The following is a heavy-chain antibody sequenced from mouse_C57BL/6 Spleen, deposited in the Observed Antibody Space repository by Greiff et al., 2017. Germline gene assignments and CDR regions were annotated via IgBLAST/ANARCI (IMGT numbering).Heavy chain of an antibody. CDR2: IWSGGST. J-gene: IGHJ4*01. D-gene: IGHD1-1*01. CDR1: GFSLTSYG. CDR3: ARNGFITTDGAMDY. V-gene: IGHV2-2*01. Sequence: QVQLKESGPGLVQPSQSLSITCTVSGFSLTSYGVHWVRQSPGQGLEWLGVIWSGGSTDFNAAFISRLSISKDNSKSQVFFKMNSLQADDTAIYDCARNGFITTDGAMDYWGQGTSVTVSS.